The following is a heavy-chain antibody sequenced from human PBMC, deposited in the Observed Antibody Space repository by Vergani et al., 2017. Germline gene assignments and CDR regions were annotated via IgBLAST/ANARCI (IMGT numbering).Heavy chain of an antibody. CDR3: ARGSDYYDSSGYYYAPYFQD. Sequence: QVQLQESGPGLVKPSQTLSLTCTVSGGSISSGSYYWSWIRQPAGKGLEWIGRIYTSGSTNYNPSLKSRVTISVDTSKNQFSLKLSSVTAADTAVYYCARGSDYYDSSGYYYAPYFQDWGQGTLVTVSS. V-gene: IGHV4-61*02. D-gene: IGHD3-22*01. CDR2: IYTSGST. J-gene: IGHJ1*01. CDR1: GGSISSGSYY.